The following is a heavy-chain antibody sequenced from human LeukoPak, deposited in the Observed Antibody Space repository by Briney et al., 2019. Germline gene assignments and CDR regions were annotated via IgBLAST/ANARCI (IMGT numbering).Heavy chain of an antibody. Sequence: PGGSLRLSCAASGFTFSSYAMHWVRQAPGKGLEYVSAINSNGDSTFYANSVKGRFTISRDNSKNTPYLQMGSLRAEDMAVYYCARRGYTYAYDYWGQGTLVSVSS. CDR1: GFTFSSYA. D-gene: IGHD5-18*01. CDR2: INSNGDST. V-gene: IGHV3-64*01. CDR3: ARRGYTYAYDY. J-gene: IGHJ4*02.